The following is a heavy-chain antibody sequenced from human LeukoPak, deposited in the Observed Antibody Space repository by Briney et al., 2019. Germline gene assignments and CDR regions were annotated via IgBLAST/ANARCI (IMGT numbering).Heavy chain of an antibody. CDR2: ISYDGSNK. CDR1: GFTFSSYG. D-gene: IGHD4-17*01. J-gene: IGHJ1*01. Sequence: GGSLRLSCVASGFTFSSYGIHWVRQAPGKGLEWVAVISYDGSNKYYADSVKGRFTISRDNSKNTLYLQMNSLRAEDTAVYYCGRGDYGAYGYFQHWGQGTLVTVSS. V-gene: IGHV3-30*03. CDR3: GRGDYGAYGYFQH.